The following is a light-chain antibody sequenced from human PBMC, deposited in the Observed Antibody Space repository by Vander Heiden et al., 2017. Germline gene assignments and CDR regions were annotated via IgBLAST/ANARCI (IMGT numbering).Light chain of an antibody. CDR1: QSVLYTSKNKNC. CDR2: WAS. V-gene: IGKV4-1*01. Sequence: DIVLTQPPDSLPVSLGERATINCKSSQSVLYTSKNKNCLAWYQQRPGQPPKLLIYWASTRESGVPDRYSGSGSGTDFTLTISSLQAEDVAIYYCQQYYTNPPTFGGGTKVEIK. CDR3: QQYYTNPPT. J-gene: IGKJ4*01.